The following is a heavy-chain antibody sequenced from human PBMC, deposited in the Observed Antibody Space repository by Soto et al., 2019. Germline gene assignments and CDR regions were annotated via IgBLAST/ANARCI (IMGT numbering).Heavy chain of an antibody. Sequence: QLQLQESGPGLVKPSETLSLTCTVSGGSISSSSYYWGWIRQPPGKGLEWIGSIYYSGSTYYNPSLNSRVTISVDTSKNQFSLKLSSVTAADTAVYYCARLNYYGSQSFDYWGQGTLVTVSS. D-gene: IGHD3-10*01. J-gene: IGHJ4*02. CDR3: ARLNYYGSQSFDY. CDR2: IYYSGST. CDR1: GGSISSSSYY. V-gene: IGHV4-39*01.